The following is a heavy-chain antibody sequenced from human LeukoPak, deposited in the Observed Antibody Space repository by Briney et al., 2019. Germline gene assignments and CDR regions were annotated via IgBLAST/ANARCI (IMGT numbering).Heavy chain of an antibody. D-gene: IGHD2-2*01. CDR3: ARANVLYCSSSTCLFEY. J-gene: IGHJ4*02. Sequence: ASVKVSCKASGYTFTDYYMHRVRQAPGQGFEWMGWINPNDGDTNYAQKFQGRVTMTRDTPISTAHMEVSRLRSDDTAVYYCARANVLYCSSSTCLFEYWGQGTMVTVSS. CDR2: INPNDGDT. CDR1: GYTFTDYY. V-gene: IGHV1-2*02.